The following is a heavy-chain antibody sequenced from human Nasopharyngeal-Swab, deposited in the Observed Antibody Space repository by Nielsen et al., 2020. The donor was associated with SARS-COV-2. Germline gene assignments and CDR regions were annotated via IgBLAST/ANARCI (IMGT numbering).Heavy chain of an antibody. CDR2: FSHNGNA. Sequence: SDPLSLPCAVSGGSISSSYWWSWVRQPPGKGLEWIGEFSHNGNAKYHPSLKSRVTISLDESRNQFSLNLNSVTAADTAVYYCARSRRGAFDYWGQGTLVTVSS. CDR1: GGSISSSYW. D-gene: IGHD2-2*01. J-gene: IGHJ4*02. CDR3: ARSRRGAFDY. V-gene: IGHV4-4*02.